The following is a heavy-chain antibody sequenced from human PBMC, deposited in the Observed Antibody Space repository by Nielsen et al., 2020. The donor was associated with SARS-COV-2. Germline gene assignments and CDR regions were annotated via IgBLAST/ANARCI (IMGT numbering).Heavy chain of an antibody. CDR2: ISHDGSKT. Sequence: GGSLRLSCAASGFTFSSYGMHWVRQAPGKGLEWVAAISHDGSKTYYVDSVKGRFIISRDNSKNTLFLQMNSLRAEDTAVYYCAKGRLEWELLAPFDYWGQGNLVTVSS. J-gene: IGHJ4*02. CDR3: AKGRLEWELLAPFDY. V-gene: IGHV3-30*19. CDR1: GFTFSSYG. D-gene: IGHD1-26*01.